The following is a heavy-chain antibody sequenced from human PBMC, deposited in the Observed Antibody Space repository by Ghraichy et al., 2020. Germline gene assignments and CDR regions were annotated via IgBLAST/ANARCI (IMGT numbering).Heavy chain of an antibody. CDR1: GGSFSGYY. Sequence: SETLSLTCAVYGGSFSGYYWSWIRQPPGKGLEWIGEINHSGSTNYNPSLKSRVTISVDTSKNQFSLKLSSVTAADTAVYYCARGPDRIAARTSSNWGQGTLVTVSS. V-gene: IGHV4-34*01. CDR2: INHSGST. J-gene: IGHJ4*02. D-gene: IGHD6-6*01. CDR3: ARGPDRIAARTSSN.